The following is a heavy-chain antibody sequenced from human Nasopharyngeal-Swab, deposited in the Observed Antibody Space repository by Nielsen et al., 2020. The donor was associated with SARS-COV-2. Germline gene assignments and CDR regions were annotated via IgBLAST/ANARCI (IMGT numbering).Heavy chain of an antibody. J-gene: IGHJ4*02. CDR2: IRSKAYGGTT. CDR3: TRARGATIRFADY. V-gene: IGHV3-49*03. CDR1: GLTLGDYA. Sequence: GGSLRLSCTASGLTLGDYAMSWFRQAPGKGLEWVGFIRSKAYGGTTEYAASVKGRFTISRDDSKSIAYLQMNSLKTEDTAVYYCTRARGATIRFADYWGQGTLVTVSS. D-gene: IGHD5-24*01.